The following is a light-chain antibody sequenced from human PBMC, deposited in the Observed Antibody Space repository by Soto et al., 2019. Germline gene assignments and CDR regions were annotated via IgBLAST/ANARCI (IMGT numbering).Light chain of an antibody. CDR1: QSMSSW. V-gene: IGKV1-5*01. CDR3: QKYRPYLT. J-gene: IGKJ3*01. CDR2: DAS. Sequence: DIQMTQSPSTLSASVGDRVTITCRASQSMSSWLAWYQQKPGKAPKLLIYDASGLQSVVPSRFSGSGSGTEFTLTSSRLQPDDVATYYCQKYRPYLTFGPGPKVDI.